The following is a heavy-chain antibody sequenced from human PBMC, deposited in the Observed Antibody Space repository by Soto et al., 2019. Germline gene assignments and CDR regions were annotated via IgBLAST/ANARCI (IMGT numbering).Heavy chain of an antibody. CDR2: ISYDGSNK. V-gene: IGHV3-30*18. CDR1: GFTFSSYG. J-gene: IGHJ4*02. CDR3: AKGRDGYTNYFHY. Sequence: QVQLVESGGGVVQPGRSLRLSCAASGFTFSSYGMHWVRQAPGKGLEWVAVISYDGSNKYYADSVKGRFTISRDNSKNTLYLQMNSLRAEDTAVYYCAKGRDGYTNYFHYWGQGTLVTVSS. D-gene: IGHD5-12*01.